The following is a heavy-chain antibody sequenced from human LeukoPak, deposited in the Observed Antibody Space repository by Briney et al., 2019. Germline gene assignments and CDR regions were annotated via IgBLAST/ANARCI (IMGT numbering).Heavy chain of an antibody. J-gene: IGHJ4*02. V-gene: IGHV1-69*04. Sequence: SVKVSCTASGGTFNSYTISWVRQAPGQGLEWMGRIIPVLGIANYAQRFQGRVTITADKSTNTAYMELSSLRSEDTAVYYCARESEAYYFDYWGQGTLVTV. CDR2: IIPVLGIA. CDR3: ARESEAYYFDY. CDR1: GGTFNSYT.